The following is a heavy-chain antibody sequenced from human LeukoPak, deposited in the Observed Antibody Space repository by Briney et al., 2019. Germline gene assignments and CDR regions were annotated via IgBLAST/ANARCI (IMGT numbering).Heavy chain of an antibody. Sequence: GGSLRLSCAASGFTFNNYAVSWVRQAPGKGLEWVSVISGYGRSTQVADSMKGRFTISRDNSKNMLFLEMNSLRVEDTAVYYCARVNDGTNDYFDYWGQGTLVTVSS. D-gene: IGHD5-24*01. CDR2: ISGYGRST. V-gene: IGHV3-23*01. CDR1: GFTFNNYA. J-gene: IGHJ4*02. CDR3: ARVNDGTNDYFDY.